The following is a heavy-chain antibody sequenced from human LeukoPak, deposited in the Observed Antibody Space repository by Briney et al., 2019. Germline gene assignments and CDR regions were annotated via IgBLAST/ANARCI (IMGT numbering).Heavy chain of an antibody. CDR2: ISYDGSNK. CDR1: GFTVSSNY. D-gene: IGHD5-12*01. V-gene: IGHV3-30-3*01. J-gene: IGHJ4*02. CDR3: ARASGGYIKGFFDY. Sequence: GGSLRLSCAASGFTVSSNYMSWVRQAPGKGLEWVAVISYDGSNKYYADSVKGRFTISRDNSKNTLYLQMNSLRAEDTAVYYCARASGGYIKGFFDYWGQGTLVTVSS.